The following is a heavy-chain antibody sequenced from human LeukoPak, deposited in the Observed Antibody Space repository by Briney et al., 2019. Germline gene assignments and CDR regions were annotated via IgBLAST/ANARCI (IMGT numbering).Heavy chain of an antibody. CDR1: GFTFSAYS. CDR2: ISDISANII. CDR3: ARVRGSTITMFYLDY. J-gene: IGHJ4*02. Sequence: GGSLRLSCATSGFTFSAYSIMWVRQAPGKGLEWLSYISDISANIIYYADSVKGRFIISRDNAKNSVYLQMNSLRAEDTTVYYCARVRGSTITMFYLDYWGQGSLVTVSS. D-gene: IGHD3-3*01. V-gene: IGHV3-48*01.